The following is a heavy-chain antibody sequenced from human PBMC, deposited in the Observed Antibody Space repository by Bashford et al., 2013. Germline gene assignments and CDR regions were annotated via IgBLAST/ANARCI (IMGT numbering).Heavy chain of an antibody. CDR1: GYXFTSVMG. CDR3: ARRRYPGIVGMDV. V-gene: IGHV1-18*01. Sequence: KVSCKTSGYXFTSVMGIRLGATGPWTRGLSGMGWISPYTGNTNYAQKLQGRVTMTTDTSTSTAYMELRSLRSDDTAVYYCARRRYPGIVGMDVWGQGTTVTVSS. CDR2: ISPYTGNT. D-gene: IGHD3-9*01. J-gene: IGHJ6*02.